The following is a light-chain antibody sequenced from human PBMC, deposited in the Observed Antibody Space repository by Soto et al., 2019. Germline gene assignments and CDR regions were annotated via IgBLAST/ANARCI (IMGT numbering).Light chain of an antibody. Sequence: SALTQPASVSGSPGQSITISCTGTSSDVGSYNLVSWYQQHPGKAPKLMIFEGSKRPSGVSNRFSGSKSANTDSLTISGLQAEDEADYYCCSYAGSSTYVFGTGTKLTVL. CDR1: SSDVGSYNL. CDR2: EGS. V-gene: IGLV2-23*01. CDR3: CSYAGSSTYV. J-gene: IGLJ1*01.